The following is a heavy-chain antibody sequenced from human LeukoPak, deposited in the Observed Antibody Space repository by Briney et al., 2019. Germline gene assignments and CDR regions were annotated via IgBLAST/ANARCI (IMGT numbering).Heavy chain of an antibody. CDR2: ISAYNGNT. D-gene: IGHD3-3*01. J-gene: IGHJ4*02. V-gene: IGHV1-18*01. CDR3: ARVGSWRFLEWLFSDFDY. CDR1: GYAFTSYG. Sequence: ASVKVSCKACGYAFTSYGISWVRQAPGQGLEWMGWISAYNGNTNYAQKLQGRVTMTTDTSTGTAYMELRSLRSDDTAVYYCARVGSWRFLEWLFSDFDYWGQGTLVTVSS.